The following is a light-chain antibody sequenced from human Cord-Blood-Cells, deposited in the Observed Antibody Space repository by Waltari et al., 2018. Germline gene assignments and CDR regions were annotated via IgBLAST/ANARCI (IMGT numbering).Light chain of an antibody. CDR2: EGS. Sequence: QSALTQPASVSVSPGQSITISSTGTSSDVGSYNLVSWYQQPPGKAPKLMIYEGSKRHSGVSNRFSGSKSGNTASLTISGLQAEDEADYYCCSYAGSSTVFGGGTKLTVL. J-gene: IGLJ3*02. CDR1: SSDVGSYNL. V-gene: IGLV2-23*01. CDR3: CSYAGSSTV.